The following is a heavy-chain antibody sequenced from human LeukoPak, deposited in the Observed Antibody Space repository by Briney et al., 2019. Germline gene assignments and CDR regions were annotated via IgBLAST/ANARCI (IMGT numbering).Heavy chain of an antibody. Sequence: PGGSLRLSCAASGFTFSGSAMHWVRQASGKGLEWVGRIRSKANSYATAYAASVKGRFTISRDDSKNTAYLQMNSLKTEDTAVYYCTCYYDSSGYYPFDYWGQGTLVTVTS. CDR1: GFTFSGSA. J-gene: IGHJ4*02. CDR2: IRSKANSYAT. D-gene: IGHD3-22*01. V-gene: IGHV3-73*01. CDR3: TCYYDSSGYYPFDY.